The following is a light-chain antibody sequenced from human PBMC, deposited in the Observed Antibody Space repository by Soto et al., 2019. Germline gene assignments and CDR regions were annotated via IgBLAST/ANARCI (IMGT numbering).Light chain of an antibody. CDR2: DVS. Sequence: QSALTQPRSVSGSPGQAVTISCTGTSSDIGGYNYVSWYQQHPGKAPKLMIYDVSKRPSGVPDSFSGSKSGNTAYLTISGLQAEDEAYYYCCSYADTYTWVFGGGTKLTVL. CDR1: SSDIGGYNY. CDR3: CSYADTYTWV. V-gene: IGLV2-11*01. J-gene: IGLJ3*02.